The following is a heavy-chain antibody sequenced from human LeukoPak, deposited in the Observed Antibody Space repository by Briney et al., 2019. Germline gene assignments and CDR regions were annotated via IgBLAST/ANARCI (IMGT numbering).Heavy chain of an antibody. CDR1: GASMNFYY. V-gene: IGHV4-4*08. CDR2: VYSSGRT. Sequence: SETLSLTCNVSGASMNFYYWNWIRQTPGEGLQWIGYVYSSGRTDSNPSLKSRVTISVDTSRSLFSLRLTSVTAADTGVYYCARRGDSAPYFDSWGQGTLATVSS. J-gene: IGHJ4*02. CDR3: ARRGDSAPYFDS. D-gene: IGHD2-21*02.